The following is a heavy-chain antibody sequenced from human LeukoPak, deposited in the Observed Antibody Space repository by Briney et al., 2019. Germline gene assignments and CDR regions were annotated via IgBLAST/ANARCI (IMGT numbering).Heavy chain of an antibody. Sequence: GGSLRLSCAASGFTFNSYAMSWVRQAPWERLQWVSGISDSGGNTYYADSVRGRFTISRDNSKNTLYLQLNSLRAEDTAVYYCARHRSSWLIDYWGQGTLVTVSS. CDR1: GFTFNSYA. J-gene: IGHJ4*02. CDR3: ARHRSSWLIDY. V-gene: IGHV3-23*01. CDR2: ISDSGGNT. D-gene: IGHD6-6*01.